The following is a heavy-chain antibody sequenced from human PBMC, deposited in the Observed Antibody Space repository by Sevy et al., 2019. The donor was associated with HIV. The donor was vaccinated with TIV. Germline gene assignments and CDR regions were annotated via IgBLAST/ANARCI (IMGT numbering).Heavy chain of an antibody. J-gene: IGHJ3*02. D-gene: IGHD5-12*01. CDR3: ARAAQKATIVDAFVI. CDR2: IIPLVNIT. Sequence: ASVKVSCKTSGGTFSSYAFSWVRQAPGQGLEWMGGIIPLVNITDYAQKFQGRVTITADKSTSTAYMELSSLRSEDTAVYYCARAAQKATIVDAFVIWGHGTMVTVSS. V-gene: IGHV1-69*10. CDR1: GGTFSSYA.